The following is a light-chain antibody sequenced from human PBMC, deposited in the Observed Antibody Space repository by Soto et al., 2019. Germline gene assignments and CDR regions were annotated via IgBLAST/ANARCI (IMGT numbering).Light chain of an antibody. CDR1: QSVSSSY. CDR2: DAS. J-gene: IGKJ5*01. V-gene: IGKV3-15*01. Sequence: EIVLTPSPGTLSLSPGERATLSCRASQSVSSSYLAWYQQKPGQAPRLLIFDASTRATGIPARFSGSGSGTKFTLTISGLQSEDFAIYYCQQYNKWPLITFGQGTRLEIK. CDR3: QQYNKWPLIT.